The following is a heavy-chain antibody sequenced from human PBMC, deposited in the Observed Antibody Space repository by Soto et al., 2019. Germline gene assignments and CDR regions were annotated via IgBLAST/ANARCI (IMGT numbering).Heavy chain of an antibody. CDR3: ARGVGFGYYYYHMDL. D-gene: IGHD3-10*01. CDR1: GGSISDYY. CDR2: IYYSGSA. V-gene: IGHV4-59*01. Sequence: SETLSLTCTVSGGSISDYYWIWIRQPPGKGLEWIGYIYYSGSADYNPSLGSRVTISIDTSKNQFSLKLTSVTAADTAVYYCARGVGFGYYYYHMDLWGQGTTVTVSS. J-gene: IGHJ6*02.